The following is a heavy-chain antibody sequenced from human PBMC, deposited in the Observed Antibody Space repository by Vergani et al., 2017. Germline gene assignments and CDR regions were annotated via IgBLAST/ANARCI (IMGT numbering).Heavy chain of an antibody. D-gene: IGHD3-16*01. CDR3: ARQFWGSQGVGAFES. CDR2: FFHSGST. CDR1: GYSISSGYY. V-gene: IGHV4-38-2*02. J-gene: IGHJ3*02. Sequence: QVQLQESGPGLVKPSETLSLTCTVSGYSISSGYYWGCIRQPPGKGLEWIATFFHSGSTYYNPSLRRSVTMSVETSKNQFSLKLSTLTAADTAVYYCARQFWGSQGVGAFESWGHGTEVSVSS.